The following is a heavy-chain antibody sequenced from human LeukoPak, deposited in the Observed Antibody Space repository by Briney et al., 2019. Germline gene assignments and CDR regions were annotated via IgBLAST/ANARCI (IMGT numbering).Heavy chain of an antibody. CDR1: GFTFSSYA. J-gene: IGHJ5*02. Sequence: GALRLSCAASGFTFSSYAMHWVRQAPGKGLEWVAVISYDGSNKYYADSVKGRFTISRDNSKNTLYLQMNSLRAEDTAVYYCARGIIAVAGTRFDPRGQGTLVTVSS. CDR3: ARGIIAVAGTRFDP. CDR2: ISYDGSNK. V-gene: IGHV3-30*04. D-gene: IGHD6-19*01.